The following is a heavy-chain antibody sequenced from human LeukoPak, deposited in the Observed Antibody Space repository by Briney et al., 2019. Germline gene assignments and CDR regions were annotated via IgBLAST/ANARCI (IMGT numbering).Heavy chain of an antibody. V-gene: IGHV1-69*04. CDR3: ARELREEMVPELETDAFDL. CDR2: IIPILGIA. Sequence: SVKVSCKASGGTFSSYAISWVRQAPGQGLEWMGRIIPILGIANYAQKFQGRVTMTTDTSTSTIYMELRSLRFDDTAVYYCARELREEMVPELETDAFDLWGQGTMVTVSS. J-gene: IGHJ3*01. CDR1: GGTFSSYA. D-gene: IGHD5-24*01.